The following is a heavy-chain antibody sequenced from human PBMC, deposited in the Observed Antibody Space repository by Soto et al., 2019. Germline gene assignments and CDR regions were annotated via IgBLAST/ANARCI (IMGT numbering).Heavy chain of an antibody. CDR3: ASDSSGHKCPVDS. V-gene: IGHV1-18*01. CDR1: GYTITSYG. D-gene: IGHD3-22*01. J-gene: IGHJ4*02. Sequence: QVQLVQSGAEVKKPGASVKVSCKASGYTITSYGISWVRQAPAQGLEWMGWISAYNGNTNYAQKLQGRVTMTTDTSTSTSYMELSSLRSYDTAVYYWASDSSGHKCPVDSWGQGTLVTVSS. CDR2: ISAYNGNT.